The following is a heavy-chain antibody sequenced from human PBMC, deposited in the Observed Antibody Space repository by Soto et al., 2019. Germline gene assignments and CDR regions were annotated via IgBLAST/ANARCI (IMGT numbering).Heavy chain of an antibody. Sequence: QVQLVESGGGVVQPGRSLRLSCAASGFTFSSYAMHWVRQAPGKGLEWVAVISYDGSNKYYADSVKGRFTISRDNSKNTLYLQMNGLRAEDTAVYYCARGPTYYYDSSGPFDYWGQGTLVTVSS. V-gene: IGHV3-30-3*01. J-gene: IGHJ4*02. CDR3: ARGPTYYYDSSGPFDY. D-gene: IGHD3-22*01. CDR2: ISYDGSNK. CDR1: GFTFSSYA.